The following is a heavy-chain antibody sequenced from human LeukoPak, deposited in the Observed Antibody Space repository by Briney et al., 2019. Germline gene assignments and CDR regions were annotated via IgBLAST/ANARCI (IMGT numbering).Heavy chain of an antibody. CDR3: AEDAYGFDAFDI. CDR2: ISGSGGST. J-gene: IGHJ3*02. D-gene: IGHD4-17*01. Sequence: GGSLRLSCAASGFTFSSYAMSWVRQAPGKGLEWASAISGSGGSTYYADSVKGRFTISRDNSKNTLYLQMNSLRAEDTAVYYCAEDAYGFDAFDIWGQETMVTVSS. V-gene: IGHV3-23*01. CDR1: GFTFSSYA.